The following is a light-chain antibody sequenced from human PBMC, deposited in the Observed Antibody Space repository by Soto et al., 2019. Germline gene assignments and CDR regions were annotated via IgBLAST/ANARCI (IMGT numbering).Light chain of an antibody. CDR1: QSVSTK. V-gene: IGKV3-15*01. Sequence: EIVMTESPVTLSVSPGERATLSCRASQSVSTKLAWYQQKPGQAPRLLIYGATTRATDIPARCSGSGSGTEFILTISSLQSEDFAFYYCQQYSDWPWTFGQGTKVEIK. CDR3: QQYSDWPWT. J-gene: IGKJ1*01. CDR2: GAT.